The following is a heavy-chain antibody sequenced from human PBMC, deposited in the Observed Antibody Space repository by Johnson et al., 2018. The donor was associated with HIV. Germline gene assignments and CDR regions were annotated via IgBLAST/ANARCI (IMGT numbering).Heavy chain of an antibody. D-gene: IGHD4-17*01. CDR3: AGASTPWGGDSVAYSFDI. CDR2: IGTAGDT. Sequence: VQLVESGGGLVQPGGSLRLSCAASGFTFSSYDMHCVRQATGKGLEWVSAIGTAGDTYYPGSVKGRFTISRENAKNSLYLQMNSLRAEDTALFYCAGASTPWGGDSVAYSFDIWGQGRMVTVSS. V-gene: IGHV3-13*01. J-gene: IGHJ3*02. CDR1: GFTFSSYD.